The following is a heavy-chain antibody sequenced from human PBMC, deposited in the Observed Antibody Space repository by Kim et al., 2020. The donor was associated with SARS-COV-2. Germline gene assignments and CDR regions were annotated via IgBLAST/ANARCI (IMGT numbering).Heavy chain of an antibody. D-gene: IGHD6-13*01. CDR1: GGSISYND. CDR2: VFDRGST. Sequence: SETLSLTCTVSGGSISYNDWSWFRRPPPKERVGWGCVFDRGSTDYNTSPKSRRTILPVTSKKKHSPLLPSVTAAATTAYYCCTGLHWFAGSRNVPMWYF. V-gene: IGHV4-59*01. CDR3: CTGLHWFAGSRNVPMWYF. J-gene: IGHJ2*01.